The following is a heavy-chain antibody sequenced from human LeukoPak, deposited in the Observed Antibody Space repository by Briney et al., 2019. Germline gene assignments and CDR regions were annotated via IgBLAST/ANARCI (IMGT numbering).Heavy chain of an antibody. Sequence: SVKVSCKASGGTFSSYAISWVRQAPGQGLEWMGRIIPILGIANYAQKFQGRVTITADKSTSTAYMELSSLRSEDTAVYYCARGVTYYYDSSGSHTEYFQHWGQGTLVTVSS. V-gene: IGHV1-69*04. CDR1: GGTFSSYA. D-gene: IGHD3-22*01. CDR2: IIPILGIA. CDR3: ARGVTYYYDSSGSHTEYFQH. J-gene: IGHJ1*01.